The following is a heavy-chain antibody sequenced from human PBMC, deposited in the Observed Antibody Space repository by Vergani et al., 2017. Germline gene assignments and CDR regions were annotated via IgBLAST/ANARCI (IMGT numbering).Heavy chain of an antibody. J-gene: IGHJ4*02. D-gene: IGHD3-22*01. CDR3: AKERVLAYYYDSSGYND. CDR1: GFTFSSYG. V-gene: IGHV3-30*18. Sequence: QMQLVESGGGVVQPGRSLRLSCAASGFTFSSYGMHWVRPAPGKGLEWVAVISYDGSNKYYADSVKGRFTISRDNSKNTLYLQMNSLIAEDTAVYYCAKERVLAYYYDSSGYNDWGQGTLVTVSS. CDR2: ISYDGSNK.